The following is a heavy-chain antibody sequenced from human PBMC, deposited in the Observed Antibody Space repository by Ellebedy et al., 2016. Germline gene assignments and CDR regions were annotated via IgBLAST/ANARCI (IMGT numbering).Heavy chain of an antibody. D-gene: IGHD5-18*01. V-gene: IGHV1-46*01. CDR3: ARVEVPWDTAMVNSPYYYYYGMDV. CDR2: INPSGGST. J-gene: IGHJ6*02. CDR1: GYTFTSYY. Sequence: ASVKVSCKASGYTFTSYYMHWVRQAPGQGLEWMGIINPSGGSTSYAQKFQGRVTMTRDTSTSTVYMELSSLRSEDTAVYYCARVEVPWDTAMVNSPYYYYYGMDVWGQGTTVTVSS.